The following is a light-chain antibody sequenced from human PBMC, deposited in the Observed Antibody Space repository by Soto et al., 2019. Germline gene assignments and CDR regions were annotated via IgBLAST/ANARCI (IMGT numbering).Light chain of an antibody. CDR2: DVD. Sequence: QSVLTQPRSVSASPGQSVTISCTGTSSDVGGYKYVSWYRQHPGKAPKLLIYDVDERPSGVPDRFSGSKSGNTASLTISGLRAEDEADYYCCSYAGYFTWVFGGGTKLTVL. J-gene: IGLJ3*02. V-gene: IGLV2-11*01. CDR3: CSYAGYFTWV. CDR1: SSDVGGYKY.